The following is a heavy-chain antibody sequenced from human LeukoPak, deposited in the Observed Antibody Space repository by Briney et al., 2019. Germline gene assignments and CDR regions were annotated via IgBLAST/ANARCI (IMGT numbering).Heavy chain of an antibody. CDR2: INPKSGGT. CDR1: GYTFTGCF. J-gene: IGHJ4*02. CDR3: AYRRNSSGQYYFDY. D-gene: IGHD3-22*01. V-gene: IGHV1-2*02. Sequence: ASVKVSCNASGYTFTGCFIHWVGQAPGQGPEWMGWINPKSGGTDYAEKFKGRVTMTRDTSISTAYMELSRLRSKDTAVYYCAYRRNSSGQYYFDYWGQGTLVTVSS.